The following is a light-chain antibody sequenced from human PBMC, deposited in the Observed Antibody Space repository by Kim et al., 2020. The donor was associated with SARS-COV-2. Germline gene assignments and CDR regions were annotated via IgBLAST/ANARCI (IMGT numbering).Light chain of an antibody. J-gene: IGKJ1*01. Sequence: DIVMTQSPDSLAVSLGEGATINCKSSQTVLSNSNNKNYLAWYQQKPGQPPNLLIYWASTRESGVPDRFSGSGSGTDFTLTISSLQAEDVAVYYCQQYYSAPLTFGQGTKVDIK. CDR2: WAS. CDR3: QQYYSAPLT. V-gene: IGKV4-1*01. CDR1: QTVLSNSNNKNY.